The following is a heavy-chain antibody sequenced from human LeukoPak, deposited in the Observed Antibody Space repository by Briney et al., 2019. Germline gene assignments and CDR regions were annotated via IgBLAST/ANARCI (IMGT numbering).Heavy chain of an antibody. CDR3: ARGWDYYDSSGSDGWFDP. Sequence: ASETLSLTCAVYGGSFSGYYWSWIRQPPGKGLEWIGEINHSGSTNYNPSLKSRVTISVDTSKNQFSLKLSSVTAADTAVYYCARGWDYYDSSGSDGWFDPWGQGTLVTASS. V-gene: IGHV4-34*01. CDR1: GGSFSGYY. D-gene: IGHD3-22*01. J-gene: IGHJ5*02. CDR2: INHSGST.